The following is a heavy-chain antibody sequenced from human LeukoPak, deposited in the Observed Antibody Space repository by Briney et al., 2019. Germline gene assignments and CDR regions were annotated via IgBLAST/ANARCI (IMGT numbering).Heavy chain of an antibody. CDR1: GFTFSSYI. D-gene: IGHD5-18*01. CDR3: ARSEENSYGYEYYFDY. J-gene: IGHJ4*02. CDR2: ISGMSNTI. V-gene: IGHV3-48*04. Sequence: GGSLRLSCAASGFTFSSYIMNWVRQAPGKGLEWVSYISGMSNTIYYADSVKGRFTISRDNAKNSLYLQMNSLRAEDTAVYYCARSEENSYGYEYYFDYWGQGTLVTVSS.